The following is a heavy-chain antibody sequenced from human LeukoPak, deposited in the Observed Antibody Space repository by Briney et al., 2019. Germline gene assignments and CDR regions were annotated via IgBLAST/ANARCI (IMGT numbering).Heavy chain of an antibody. CDR1: GFTFSSFA. D-gene: IGHD4-17*01. CDR2: IRGSGGTT. Sequence: PGGSLRLSCAASGFTFSSFAMSWVRQAPGKGLEWVSAIRGSGGTTYYADSVKGRFTISRDNSKNTLYVQMTSLRAEDTAVYYCAKDPAVTYYYYGMDVWGQGTTVTVSS. J-gene: IGHJ6*02. CDR3: AKDPAVTYYYYGMDV. V-gene: IGHV3-23*01.